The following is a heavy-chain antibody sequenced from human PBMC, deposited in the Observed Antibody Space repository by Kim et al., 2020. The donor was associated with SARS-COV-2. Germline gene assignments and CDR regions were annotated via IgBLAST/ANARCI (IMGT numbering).Heavy chain of an antibody. CDR1: GFTFSSYA. D-gene: IGHD6-13*01. Sequence: GGSLRLSCAASGFTFSSYAMHWVRQAPGKGLEWVAVISYDGSNKYYADSVKGRFTISRDNSKNTLYLQMNSLRAEDTAVYYCARERYSSSWYRGGFDYWGQGTLVTVSS. CDR3: ARERYSSSWYRGGFDY. J-gene: IGHJ4*02. V-gene: IGHV3-30-3*01. CDR2: ISYDGSNK.